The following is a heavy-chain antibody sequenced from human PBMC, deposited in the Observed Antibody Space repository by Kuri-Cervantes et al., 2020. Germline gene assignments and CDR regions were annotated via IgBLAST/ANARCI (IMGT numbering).Heavy chain of an antibody. V-gene: IGHV4-61*08. Sequence: ESLKISCTVSGDSVSGDGYYWTWIRQPPGKGLEWIGYIYDSGTTNHNPSLESRVTISVDTSKNQFSLRLNSVTAADTALYYCARGQWLLGAGDYWGQGTLVTVSS. J-gene: IGHJ4*02. CDR1: GDSVSGDGYY. D-gene: IGHD3-22*01. CDR3: ARGQWLLGAGDY. CDR2: IYDSGTT.